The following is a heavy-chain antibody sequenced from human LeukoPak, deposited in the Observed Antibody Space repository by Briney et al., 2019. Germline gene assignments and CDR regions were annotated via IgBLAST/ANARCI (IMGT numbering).Heavy chain of an antibody. D-gene: IGHD3-22*01. Sequence: GGSLRLFCAGSGFTFNTYDMQWVCQASGKGLEWVSGITTAGDTYYSGSVKGRFTISRENAKNSLYLQMNSLRAGDTAVYYCARGSVYYDSSGHHLLDYWGQGTLVTVSS. V-gene: IGHV3-13*01. CDR1: GFTFNTYD. CDR3: ARGSVYYDSSGHHLLDY. J-gene: IGHJ4*02. CDR2: ITTAGDT.